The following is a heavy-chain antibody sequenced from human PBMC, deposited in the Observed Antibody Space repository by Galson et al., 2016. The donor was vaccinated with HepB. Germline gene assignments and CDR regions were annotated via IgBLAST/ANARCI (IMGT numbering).Heavy chain of an antibody. D-gene: IGHD3-3*01. CDR3: ARDTHYDFWSGARGDPRSYGMDV. CDR2: ISTSSSSI. J-gene: IGHJ6*02. Sequence: SLRLSCAASGFTFRSYSMNWVRQAPGKGLEWVSYISTSSSSIYYADSLKGRFTISRDNAKNSVYLEMNSLRAEDTAVYYCARDTHYDFWSGARGDPRSYGMDVWGQGITVTVSS. V-gene: IGHV3-21*01. CDR1: GFTFRSYS.